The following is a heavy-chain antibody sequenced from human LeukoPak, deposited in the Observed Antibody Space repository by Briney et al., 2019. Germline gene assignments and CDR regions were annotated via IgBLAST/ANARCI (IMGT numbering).Heavy chain of an antibody. V-gene: IGHV1-69*05. CDR1: GGTFSSYA. Sequence: ASVKVSCKASGGTFSSYAISWVRQAPGQGLEWMGRIIPIFGTANYAQKFQGRVTITTDESRSTAYMELSSLRSEDTAVYYCARGGRIAARTLHFDYWGQGTLVTVSS. CDR2: IIPIFGTA. J-gene: IGHJ4*02. CDR3: ARGGRIAARTLHFDY. D-gene: IGHD6-6*01.